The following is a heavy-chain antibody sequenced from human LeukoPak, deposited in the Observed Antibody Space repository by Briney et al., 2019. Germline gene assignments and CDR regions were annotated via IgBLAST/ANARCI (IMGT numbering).Heavy chain of an antibody. CDR3: AKPATSILIYFDS. Sequence: GGSLRLSCTASGFTFADYLMSWFRQAPGKGLEWVGFIRSKTYGETTEYAASVKGRFTISRDDSKRIAYLQMNSLETEDTAVYYCAKPATSILIYFDSWGQGILVTVSS. CDR1: GFTFADYL. D-gene: IGHD2-2*01. V-gene: IGHV3-49*03. CDR2: IRSKTYGETT. J-gene: IGHJ4*02.